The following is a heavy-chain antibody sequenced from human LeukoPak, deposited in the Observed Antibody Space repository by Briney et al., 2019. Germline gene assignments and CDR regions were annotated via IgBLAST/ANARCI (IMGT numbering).Heavy chain of an antibody. J-gene: IGHJ2*01. D-gene: IGHD6-19*01. CDR3: ARSASASGWYLYWYFDL. CDR1: GFTFSSYA. Sequence: GRSLRLSCAASGFTFSSYAMHWVRQAPGKGLEWVAVISYDGSNKYYADSVKGRFTISRDNSKNTLYLQMNSLRAEDTAVYYCARSASASGWYLYWYFDLWGRGTLVTVSS. CDR2: ISYDGSNK. V-gene: IGHV3-30*04.